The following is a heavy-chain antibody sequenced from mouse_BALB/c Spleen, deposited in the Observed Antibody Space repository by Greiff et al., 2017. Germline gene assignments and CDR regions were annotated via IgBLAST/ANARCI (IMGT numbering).Heavy chain of an antibody. CDR1: GFTFNTYA. Sequence: DAKLVESGGGLVQPKGSLKLSCAASGFTFNTYAMNWVRQAPGKGLEWVARIRSKSNNYATYYADSVKDRFTISRDDSQSMLYLQMNNLKTEDTAMYYCVRGYGAMDYWGQGTSVTVSS. J-gene: IGHJ4*01. V-gene: IGHV10-1*02. CDR3: VRGYGAMDY. CDR2: IRSKSNNYAT. D-gene: IGHD3-1*01.